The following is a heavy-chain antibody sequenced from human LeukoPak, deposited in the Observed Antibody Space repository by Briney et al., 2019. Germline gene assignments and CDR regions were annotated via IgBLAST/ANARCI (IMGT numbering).Heavy chain of an antibody. D-gene: IGHD6-6*01. Sequence: PGGSLRLSCAASGFTFSSYAMSWVRQAPGKGLEWVAFIRYDGSNKYYADSVKGRFTLSRDNSKNTLYLQMNSLRAEGTAVYYCAKDLIAARGYFDYWGQGTLVTVSS. J-gene: IGHJ4*02. CDR2: IRYDGSNK. V-gene: IGHV3-30*02. CDR3: AKDLIAARGYFDY. CDR1: GFTFSSYA.